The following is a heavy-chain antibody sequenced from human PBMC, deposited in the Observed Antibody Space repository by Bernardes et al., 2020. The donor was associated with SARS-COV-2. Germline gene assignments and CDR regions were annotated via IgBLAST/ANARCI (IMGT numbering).Heavy chain of an antibody. V-gene: IGHV1-8*01. CDR1: GYPFTSYD. J-gene: IGHJ3*01. CDR2: MNPNSGNT. CDR3: AKGTEYLLEDVCYNAFDP. Sequence: ASVKVSCKASGYPFTSYDINWVRQASGQGLEWMGWMNPNSGNTGLAQKFQGRVTMTRDTSTSTAYMELSSLTSEDTAVYYCAKGTEYLLEDVCYNAFDPWGQGTMVTVSS. D-gene: IGHD3-3*01.